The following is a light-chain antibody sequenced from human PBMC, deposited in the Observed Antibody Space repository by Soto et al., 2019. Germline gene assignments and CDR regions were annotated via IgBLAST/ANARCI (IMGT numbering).Light chain of an antibody. V-gene: IGKV1-39*01. CDR2: AAS. CDR1: QGISTY. J-gene: IGKJ5*01. CDR3: QQANTFPLT. Sequence: DIQMTQSPSSLSESAGDRVTISCQASQGISTYLNWYQQKPGKAPTLLIYAASSLQSGVPSRFSGSGSGTHFTLTISSLQPEDVATYYCQQANTFPLTLGQGTRLEIK.